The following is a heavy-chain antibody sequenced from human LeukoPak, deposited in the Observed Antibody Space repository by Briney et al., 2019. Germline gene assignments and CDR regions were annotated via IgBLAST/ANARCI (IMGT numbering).Heavy chain of an antibody. CDR3: ARLLGYCSGGSCYSGYYYYYMDV. D-gene: IGHD2-15*01. J-gene: IGHJ6*03. Sequence: GESLKISCMGSGYSFTSYWIGWVRQMPGKGLEWMGIIYPGDSDTRYSPSFQGQVTISADKSISTAYLQWSSLKASDTAMYYCARLLGYCSGGSCYSGYYYYYMDVWGKGTTVTISS. V-gene: IGHV5-51*01. CDR1: GYSFTSYW. CDR2: IYPGDSDT.